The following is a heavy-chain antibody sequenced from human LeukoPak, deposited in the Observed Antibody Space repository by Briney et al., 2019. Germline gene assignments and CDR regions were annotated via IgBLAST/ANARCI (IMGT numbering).Heavy chain of an antibody. CDR2: IIPILGTA. Sequence: ASVKVSCKASGGTFSSYAISWVRQAPGQGLEWMGRIIPILGTANYAQKFQGRVTITTDESTSTAYMELSSLRSEDTAVYYCANGSGSNFDYWGQGTLVTVSS. CDR1: GGTFSSYA. J-gene: IGHJ4*02. CDR3: ANGSGSNFDY. D-gene: IGHD3-10*01. V-gene: IGHV1-69*11.